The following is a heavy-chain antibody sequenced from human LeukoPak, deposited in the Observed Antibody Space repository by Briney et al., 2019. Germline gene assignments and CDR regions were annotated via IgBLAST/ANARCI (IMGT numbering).Heavy chain of an antibody. CDR2: IYHSGST. Sequence: SETLSLTCTVSGGSISSYYWSWIRQPPGKGLEWIGYIYHSGSTYYNPSLKSRVTISVDRSKNQFSLKLSSVTAADTAVYYCAREGDWSDEGGAFDIWGQGTMVTVSS. V-gene: IGHV4-59*12. CDR3: AREGDWSDEGGAFDI. J-gene: IGHJ3*02. CDR1: GGSISSYY. D-gene: IGHD1-1*01.